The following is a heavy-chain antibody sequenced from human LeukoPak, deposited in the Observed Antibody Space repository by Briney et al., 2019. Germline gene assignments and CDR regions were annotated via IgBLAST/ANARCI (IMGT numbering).Heavy chain of an antibody. CDR3: ASGGSGYYRFDY. Sequence: PSETLSLTCTVSGGSISSSSYYWGWIRQPPGRGLEWIGNIYYSGSTYYNPSLKSRVTISVDTSKNQFSLKLTSVTAADTAVYYCASGGSGYYRFDYWGQGTLVTVSS. V-gene: IGHV4-39*07. CDR1: GGSISSSSYY. D-gene: IGHD3-22*01. CDR2: IYYSGST. J-gene: IGHJ4*02.